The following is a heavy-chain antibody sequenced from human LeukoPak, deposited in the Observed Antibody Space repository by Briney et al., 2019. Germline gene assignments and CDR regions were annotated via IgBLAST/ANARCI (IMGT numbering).Heavy chain of an antibody. CDR2: IYYSGST. CDR3: ARVGRRGYYFDY. D-gene: IGHD3-10*01. V-gene: IGHV4-59*01. CDR1: GGSISSSY. J-gene: IGHJ4*02. Sequence: SETLSLTCTVSGGSISSSYWSWIRQPPGKGLEWIGYIYYSGSTTYNPSLKSRVTLSVDTSKNQFSLKLSTVTAADTAVYHCARVGRRGYYFDYWGQGTLVTVSS.